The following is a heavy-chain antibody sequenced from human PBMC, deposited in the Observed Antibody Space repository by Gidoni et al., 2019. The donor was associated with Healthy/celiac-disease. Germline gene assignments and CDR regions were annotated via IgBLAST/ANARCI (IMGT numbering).Heavy chain of an antibody. V-gene: IGHV3-21*01. Sequence: EVQLVESGGGLVKPGGSLTLSCAASGFPSSSYNMNWVRQAPGKGMEWVSSSSSSSSYIYYADSVKGRFTISRDNAKNSLYLQMNSLRAEDTAVYYCARDGARIQLWSMGAFDIWGQGTMVTVSS. J-gene: IGHJ3*02. CDR3: ARDGARIQLWSMGAFDI. CDR2: SSSSSSYI. D-gene: IGHD5-18*01. CDR1: GFPSSSYN.